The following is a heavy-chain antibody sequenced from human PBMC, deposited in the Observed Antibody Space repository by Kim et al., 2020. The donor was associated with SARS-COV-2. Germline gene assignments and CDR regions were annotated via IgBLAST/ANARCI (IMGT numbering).Heavy chain of an antibody. J-gene: IGHJ6*02. D-gene: IGHD4-4*01. V-gene: IGHV3-64*01. Sequence: GGSLSLSCAASGFTFSSYAMHWVRQAPGKGLEYVSAISSNGGSTYYANSVKGRFTISRDNSKNTLYLQMGSLRAEDMAVYYCARGRMYRNVDGMDVWGQGTTVTVSS. CDR3: ARGRMYRNVDGMDV. CDR1: GFTFSSYA. CDR2: ISSNGGST.